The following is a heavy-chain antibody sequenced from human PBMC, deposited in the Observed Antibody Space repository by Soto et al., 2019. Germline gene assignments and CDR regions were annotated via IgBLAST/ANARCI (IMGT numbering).Heavy chain of an antibody. D-gene: IGHD6-6*01. CDR2: IIPMFGTL. CDR3: ARKVASSDDAFDI. Sequence: SVKVSCKASGGTFSSYTISCVRQAPGQGLEWLGGIIPMFGTLYYAQKFQGRLTIAADSSTSTAYMELSTLRSDDTAVYYCARKVASSDDAFDIWGQGTMVTVSS. J-gene: IGHJ3*02. V-gene: IGHV1-69*06. CDR1: GGTFSSYT.